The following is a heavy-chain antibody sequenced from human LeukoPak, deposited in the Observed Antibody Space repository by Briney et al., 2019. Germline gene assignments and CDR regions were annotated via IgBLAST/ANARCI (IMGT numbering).Heavy chain of an antibody. Sequence: ASVKVSCKASGYTFTNYYIHWVRQAPGQGLEWMGWINPNSGGTNYAQKFQGRVTMTRDTSISTAYMELSRLRSDDTAVYYCARGGDSSSWFTSPDYWGQGTLVTVSS. J-gene: IGHJ4*02. CDR2: INPNSGGT. CDR1: GYTFTNYY. V-gene: IGHV1-2*02. D-gene: IGHD6-13*01. CDR3: ARGGDSSSWFTSPDY.